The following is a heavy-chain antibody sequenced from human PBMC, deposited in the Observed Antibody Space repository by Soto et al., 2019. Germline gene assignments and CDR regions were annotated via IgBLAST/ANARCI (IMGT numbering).Heavy chain of an antibody. V-gene: IGHV4-30-4*01. CDR2: IYYSGST. CDR1: GGSISSGDYY. Sequence: PSETLSLTCTVSGGSISSGDYYWSWIRQPPGRGLEWIGYIYYSGSTYYNPSLKSRVTISVDTSKNQFSLKLSSVTAADTAVYYCAREDRWLRYGMDVWGQGTTVTVSS. J-gene: IGHJ6*02. CDR3: AREDRWLRYGMDV. D-gene: IGHD5-12*01.